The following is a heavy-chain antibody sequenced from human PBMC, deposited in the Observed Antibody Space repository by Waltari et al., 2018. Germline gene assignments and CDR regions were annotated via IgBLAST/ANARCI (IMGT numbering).Heavy chain of an antibody. V-gene: IGHV4-31*03. CDR3: ARLVTGSGYGWFDP. D-gene: IGHD3-3*01. CDR2: IYYSGST. Sequence: QVQLQESGPGLVKPSQTLSLPCTVSGGSISSGGYYWSWIRQHPGKGLEWIGYIYYSGSTYYNPSLKSRVTISVDTSKNQFSLKLSSVTAADTAVYYCARLVTGSGYGWFDPWGQGTLVTVSS. J-gene: IGHJ5*02. CDR1: GGSISSGGYY.